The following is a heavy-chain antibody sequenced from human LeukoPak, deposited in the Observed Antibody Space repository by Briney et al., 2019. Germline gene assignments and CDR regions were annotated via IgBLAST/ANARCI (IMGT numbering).Heavy chain of an antibody. CDR3: ARDPYYYDSSGYHGHDAFDI. CDR2: IYYSGST. CDR1: GGSISSGGYY. D-gene: IGHD3-22*01. Sequence: SETLSPTCTVSGGSISSGGYYWSWIRQHPGKGLEWIGYIYYSGSTYYNPSLKSRVTISVDTSKNQFSLKLSSVTAADTAVYYCARDPYYYDSSGYHGHDAFDIWGQGTMVTVSS. J-gene: IGHJ3*02. V-gene: IGHV4-31*03.